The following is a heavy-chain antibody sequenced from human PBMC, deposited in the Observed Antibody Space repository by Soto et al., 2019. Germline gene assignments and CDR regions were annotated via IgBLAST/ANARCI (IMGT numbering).Heavy chain of an antibody. Sequence: GGSLRLSCAASGFTFSSYAMSWVRQAPGQGLEWMGVINPHGGSTKYAQKFQGRITMTRDTSRSTVYMELSSLRSDDTAIYYCARSSGGNFGIIIEGSNWFDPWGQGTLVTVSS. V-gene: IGHV1-46*01. CDR3: ARSSGGNFGIIIEGSNWFDP. CDR1: GFTFSSYA. D-gene: IGHD3-3*01. J-gene: IGHJ5*02. CDR2: INPHGGST.